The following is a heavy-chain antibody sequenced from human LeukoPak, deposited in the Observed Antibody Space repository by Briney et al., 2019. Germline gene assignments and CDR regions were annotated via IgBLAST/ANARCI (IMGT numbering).Heavy chain of an antibody. CDR1: GGSISSYY. CDR2: IYYSGST. Sequence: SETLSLTCTVSGGSISSYYWSWIRQPPGKGLEWIGYIYYSGSTNYNPSLKSRVTISVDTSKNQFSLKLSSVTAADTAVYYCARLGYYYYGVDVWGQGTTVTVSS. V-gene: IGHV4-59*08. J-gene: IGHJ6*02. CDR3: ARLGYYYYGVDV.